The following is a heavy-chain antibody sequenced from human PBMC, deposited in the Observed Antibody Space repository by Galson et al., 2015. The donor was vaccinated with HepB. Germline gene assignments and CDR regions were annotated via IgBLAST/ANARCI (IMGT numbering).Heavy chain of an antibody. CDR3: TFPGANYYDSRGYYSYFQH. CDR2: IKSKTDGGTT. J-gene: IGHJ1*01. V-gene: IGHV3-15*01. CDR1: GLTFSNAS. Sequence: SLRPPCAASGLTFSNASMSWARQAPGQGLEWVGRIKSKTDGGTTDYAAPVKGRFTISRDDSKNTLYLQMNSLKTEDTAVYYCTFPGANYYDSRGYYSYFQHWGQGTLVTVSS. D-gene: IGHD3-22*01.